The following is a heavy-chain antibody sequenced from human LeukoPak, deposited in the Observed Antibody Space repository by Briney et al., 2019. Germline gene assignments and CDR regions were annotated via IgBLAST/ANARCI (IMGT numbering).Heavy chain of an antibody. CDR1: GFTFSTYA. Sequence: GGSLRLSCSASGFTFSTYAMHWIRQAPGKGLVYVSAISSNGGSTYHADSVKGRFTISRDNSKNTLYLQMSSLRAEDTAVYYCVKGGSSGWYLDYWGQGALVTVSS. J-gene: IGHJ4*02. CDR3: VKGGSSGWYLDY. D-gene: IGHD6-19*01. CDR2: ISSNGGST. V-gene: IGHV3-64D*09.